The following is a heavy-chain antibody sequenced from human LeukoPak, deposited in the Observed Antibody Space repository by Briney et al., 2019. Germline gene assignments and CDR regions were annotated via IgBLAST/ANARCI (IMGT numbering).Heavy chain of an antibody. Sequence: SQTLSLTCAISGDSFSSNSVTWNWIRQSPSRGLEWLGRTYYRSTWYNDYAVSVRGRITVNPDTSKNQFSLHLNSVTPEDAAVYYCARRLTQYDCFDPWGQGILVTVSS. CDR2: TYYRSTWYN. J-gene: IGHJ5*02. CDR3: ARRLTQYDCFDP. D-gene: IGHD2-2*01. CDR1: GDSFSSNSVT. V-gene: IGHV6-1*01.